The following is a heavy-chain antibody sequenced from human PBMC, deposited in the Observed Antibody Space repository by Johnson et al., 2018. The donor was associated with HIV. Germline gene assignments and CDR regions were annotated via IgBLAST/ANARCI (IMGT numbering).Heavy chain of an antibody. CDR2: INEDGSEE. V-gene: IGHV3-7*05. CDR3: ARGCGSRSGSPCYDPLDI. Sequence: EVQLVESGGGAVQPGGSLRLSCEASGFTFSSYRMSCVRQAPGKGLKWVANINEDGSEEYYVASVEGRLTISRDTAKNSLYLQMNSLRAEDTAVYYCARGCGSRSGSPCYDPLDIWGQGTMVTVSS. CDR1: GFTFSSYR. D-gene: IGHD1-26*01. J-gene: IGHJ3*02.